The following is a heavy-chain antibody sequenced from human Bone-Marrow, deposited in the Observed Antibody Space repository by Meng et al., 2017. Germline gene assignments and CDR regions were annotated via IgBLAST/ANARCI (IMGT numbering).Heavy chain of an antibody. D-gene: IGHD3-22*01. CDR3: ARVKRQIDAFDI. CDR1: GGSFSGYY. Sequence: SQTRSLTGAVYGGSFSGYYWSWVRQPPGKGLEWIGEINHSGSTNYNPSLKSRVTISVDTSKNQFSLKLSSVTAADTAVYYCARVKRQIDAFDIWGQGTMVTVSS. CDR2: INHSGST. J-gene: IGHJ3*02. V-gene: IGHV4-34*01.